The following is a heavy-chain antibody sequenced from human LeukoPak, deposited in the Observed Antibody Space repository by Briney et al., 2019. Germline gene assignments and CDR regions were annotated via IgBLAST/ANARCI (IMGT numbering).Heavy chain of an antibody. D-gene: IGHD3-10*01. Sequence: ASVKVSCKGSGGTFSSDAISWVRQAPGQGLEWMGGIIPIFGTANYAQKFQGRVTITADESTSTAYMELSSLRSEDTAVYYCARDDFSPYYGSGKMVEDYWGQGTLVTVSS. J-gene: IGHJ4*02. CDR3: ARDDFSPYYGSGKMVEDY. CDR1: GGTFSSDA. CDR2: IIPIFGTA. V-gene: IGHV1-69*13.